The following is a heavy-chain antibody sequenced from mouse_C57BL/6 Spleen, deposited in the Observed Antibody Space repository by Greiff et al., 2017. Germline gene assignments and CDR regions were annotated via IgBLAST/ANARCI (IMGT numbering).Heavy chain of an antibody. CDR3: ARSDDGYYNY. D-gene: IGHD2-3*01. CDR2: IYPGDGDT. J-gene: IGHJ2*01. V-gene: IGHV1-80*01. Sequence: QVQLKESGAELVKPGASVKISCKASGYAFSSYWMNWVKQRPGKGLEWIGQIYPGDGDTNYNGKFKGKATLTPDKSSSTAYMQLSSLTSEDSAVYFCARSDDGYYNYWGQGTTLTVSS. CDR1: GYAFSSYW.